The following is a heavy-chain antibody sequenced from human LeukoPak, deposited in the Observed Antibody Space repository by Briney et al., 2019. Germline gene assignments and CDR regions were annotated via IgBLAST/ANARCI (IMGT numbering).Heavy chain of an antibody. J-gene: IGHJ4*02. CDR2: IDPSSTYI. D-gene: IGHD6-13*01. CDR3: ANQYSSSWLQYFDY. V-gene: IGHV3-21*04. Sequence: GGSLRLSCAASGFTFRSYSMNWVRQAPGKGLEWVSAIDPSSTYIYYADSVKGRFTISRDNSKNTLYLQMNSLRAEDTAVYYCANQYSSSWLQYFDYWGQGTLVTVSS. CDR1: GFTFRSYS.